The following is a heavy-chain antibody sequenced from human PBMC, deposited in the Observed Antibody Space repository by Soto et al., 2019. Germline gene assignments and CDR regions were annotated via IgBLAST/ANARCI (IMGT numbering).Heavy chain of an antibody. CDR2: INAGNGNT. CDR1: GYTLTSYA. J-gene: IGHJ4*02. Sequence: QVQLVQSGAEEKKPGASVKVSCKASGYTLTSYAMHWVRQPPGQRLEWMGWINAGNGNTKYSQKFQGRVTITRDTSASTAYMELSSLRSEDTAVYYCARSIVVVTALDYWGQGTLVTVSS. CDR3: ARSIVVVTALDY. D-gene: IGHD2-21*02. V-gene: IGHV1-3*05.